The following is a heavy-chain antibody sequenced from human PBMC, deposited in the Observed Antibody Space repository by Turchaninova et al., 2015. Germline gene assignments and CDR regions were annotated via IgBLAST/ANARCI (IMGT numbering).Heavy chain of an antibody. J-gene: IGHJ4*02. CDR2: IYWDDDK. CDR1: GFSLSSSGVG. V-gene: IGHV2-5*02. CDR3: XXXRPNSGAWDXGVFXX. Sequence: QITLKESGPTRVKPTQTLALTCNFSGFSLSSSGVGVAWIRQAPGKALGWLAVIYWDDDKRYNPSLKSRLTGTTDXXKNLXVLTMXXMDXVXTATYYCXXXRPNSGAWDXGVFXXWGQGTLVTXSS. D-gene: IGHD1-26*01.